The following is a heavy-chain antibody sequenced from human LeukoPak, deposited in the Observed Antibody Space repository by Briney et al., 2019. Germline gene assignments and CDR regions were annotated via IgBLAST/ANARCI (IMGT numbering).Heavy chain of an antibody. V-gene: IGHV3-30*02. Sequence: RPGGSLRLSCAASGFSFSSYAIHWVRQAPGKGLERLSFISSDGSEKYYADSVKGRFTISRDNSKNTLYLQMNSLRAEDTAVYYCAKDRHAPGRYCSSTTCFPFDLWGQGTLVTVSS. J-gene: IGHJ4*02. CDR3: AKDRHAPGRYCSSTTCFPFDL. D-gene: IGHD2-2*01. CDR2: ISSDGSEK. CDR1: GFSFSSYA.